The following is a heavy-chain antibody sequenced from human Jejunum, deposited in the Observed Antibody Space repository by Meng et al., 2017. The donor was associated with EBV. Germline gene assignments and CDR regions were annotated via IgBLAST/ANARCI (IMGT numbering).Heavy chain of an antibody. CDR1: GFGFSSYV. CDR2: RSSSGFNK. Sequence: GQRVGGGGGVGGPGMSLGHSGAASGFGFSSYVMHWVRQAPGKGLEWVAFRSSSGFNKDYSDSVKGRFTISRDTSKNTLYLQMNSLRAEDTAVYFCAKDRVATIFDSWGQGTLVTVSS. D-gene: IGHD5-12*01. V-gene: IGHV3-30*18. CDR3: AKDRVATIFDS. J-gene: IGHJ4*02.